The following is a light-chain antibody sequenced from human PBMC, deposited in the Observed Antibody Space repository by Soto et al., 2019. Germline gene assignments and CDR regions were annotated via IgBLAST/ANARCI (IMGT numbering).Light chain of an antibody. J-gene: IGKJ1*01. CDR2: DAS. V-gene: IGKV1-5*01. CDR3: QQYNSWT. CDR1: QSISSW. Sequence: DIQMTQSPSPLSASVGDRVTITCRASQSISSWLAWYQQKPGKAPKLLIYDASSLASGVPSRFSGSGSGTEFTLTISSRQPDDFATYYCQQYNSWTFGQGTKVEIK.